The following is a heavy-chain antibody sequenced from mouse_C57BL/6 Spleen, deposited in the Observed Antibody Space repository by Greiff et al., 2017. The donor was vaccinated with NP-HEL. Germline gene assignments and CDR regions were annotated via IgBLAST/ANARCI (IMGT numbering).Heavy chain of an antibody. Sequence: EVKVVESGEGLVKPGGSLKLSCAASGFTFSSYAMSWVRQTPEKRLEWVAYISSGGDYIYYADTVKGRFTISRDNARNTLYLQMSSLKSEDTAMYYCTRRQSLHYYGSSYWYFDVWGTGTTVTVSS. CDR3: TRRQSLHYYGSSYWYFDV. CDR1: GFTFSSYA. CDR2: ISSGGDYI. J-gene: IGHJ1*03. D-gene: IGHD1-1*01. V-gene: IGHV5S21*01.